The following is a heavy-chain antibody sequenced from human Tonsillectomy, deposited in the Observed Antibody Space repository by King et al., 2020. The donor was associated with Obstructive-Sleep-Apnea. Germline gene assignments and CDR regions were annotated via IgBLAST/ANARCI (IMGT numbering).Heavy chain of an antibody. V-gene: IGHV5-51*01. Sequence: VQLVESGPEVKKPGESLKISCKSSGYSFTSYWIGWVRQMPGKGLEWMGIIYPGDSDTRYSPSFEVQVTISADTSITTVFLHWSSLKASDSAMYYCARRCGGDCYHDYWGQGTLVTVSS. CDR2: IYPGDSDT. D-gene: IGHD2-21*02. J-gene: IGHJ4*02. CDR1: GYSFTSYW. CDR3: ARRCGGDCYHDY.